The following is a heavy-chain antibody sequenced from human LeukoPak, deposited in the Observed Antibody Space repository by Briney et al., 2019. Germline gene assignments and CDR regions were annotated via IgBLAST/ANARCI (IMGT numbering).Heavy chain of an antibody. Sequence: PGGSLRLSCAASGFTFSSYGMHWVRQAPGKGQEWVALIRNDGGTQYYPDSVEGRFTISRDNSKSTLYLQMNSLRAEDTAVYYCARHREDFRYYFDYWGQGTLVTVSS. D-gene: IGHD5-24*01. CDR1: GFTFSSYG. CDR2: IRNDGGTQ. CDR3: ARHREDFRYYFDY. J-gene: IGHJ4*02. V-gene: IGHV3-33*01.